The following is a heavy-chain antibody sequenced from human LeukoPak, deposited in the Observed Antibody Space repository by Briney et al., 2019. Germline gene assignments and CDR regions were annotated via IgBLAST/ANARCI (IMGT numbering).Heavy chain of an antibody. Sequence: GGSLRLSCAASGFTFSSYEMNWVRQAPGKGLEWVSYISSSGSTIYYADSVKGRFTISRDNAKNSLYLQMNSLRAEDTALYHCARVQGLRYFDRWGQGTLVTVSS. CDR2: ISSSGSTI. V-gene: IGHV3-48*03. CDR3: ARVQGLRYFDR. J-gene: IGHJ4*02. CDR1: GFTFSSYE. D-gene: IGHD3-9*01.